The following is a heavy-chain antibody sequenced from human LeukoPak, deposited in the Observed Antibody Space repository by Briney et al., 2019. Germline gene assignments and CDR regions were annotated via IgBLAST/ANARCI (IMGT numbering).Heavy chain of an antibody. Sequence: SVTVSFKASGGTFISYAISWVRQAPGQGLEGMGGIIPIFGTANYAQEFQGRVTITADESTSTAYMELSSLRSEDTAVYYCARDLGCSGGSWCYWGQGTLVTVSS. CDR3: ARDLGCSGGSWCY. J-gene: IGHJ4*02. CDR1: GGTFISYA. V-gene: IGHV1-69*01. D-gene: IGHD2-15*01. CDR2: IIPIFGTA.